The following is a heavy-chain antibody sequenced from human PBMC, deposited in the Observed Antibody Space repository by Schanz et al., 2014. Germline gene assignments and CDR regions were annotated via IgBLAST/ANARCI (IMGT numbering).Heavy chain of an antibody. CDR3: ASSSYRLLSYYYAMDV. CDR1: GFTFSDYY. J-gene: IGHJ6*02. Sequence: QVQLVESGGTLVKPGGSLRLSCVVSGFTFSDYYMSWIRQAPGKGLECISYISSRGTTIYYADSVKGRFTISRDNAENSLYLQMSSLRAEDTAVYYCASSSYRLLSYYYAMDVWGQGTTVTVSS. CDR2: ISSRGTTI. D-gene: IGHD1-26*01. V-gene: IGHV3-11*01.